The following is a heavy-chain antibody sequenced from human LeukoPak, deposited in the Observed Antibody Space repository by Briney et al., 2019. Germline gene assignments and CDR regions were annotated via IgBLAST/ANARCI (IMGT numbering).Heavy chain of an antibody. J-gene: IGHJ4*02. V-gene: IGHV1-2*02. CDR3: ARGTYYDSSGYSGVRLFDY. Sequence: ASVKVSCKASGYTFSGYYMHWVRQAPGQGLEWMEWINPNTGRTNYAQNFQGRVTMTSDTSISTAYMELNSLRSDDTAVYYCARGTYYDSSGYSGVRLFDYWGQGTLLTVSS. CDR1: GYTFSGYY. CDR2: INPNTGRT. D-gene: IGHD3-22*01.